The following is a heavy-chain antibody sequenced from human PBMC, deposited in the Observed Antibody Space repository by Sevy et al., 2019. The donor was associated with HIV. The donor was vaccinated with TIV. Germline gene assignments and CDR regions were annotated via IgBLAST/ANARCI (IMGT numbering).Heavy chain of an antibody. J-gene: IGHJ3*02. CDR3: ARRTTVGGVIEGSFGI. D-gene: IGHD3-16*02. Sequence: SETLSLTCTVSGGSISSSSYYWGWIRQPPGKGLEWIGSIYYSGNTYYNPSLKSRVTLSVDTSKNQFSLKLSSVTAADTAGYYCARRTTVGGVIEGSFGIWGQGTMVTVSS. V-gene: IGHV4-39*01. CDR2: IYYSGNT. CDR1: GGSISSSSYY.